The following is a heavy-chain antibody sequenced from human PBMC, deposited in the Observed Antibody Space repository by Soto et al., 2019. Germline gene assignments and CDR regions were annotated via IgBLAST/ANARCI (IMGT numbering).Heavy chain of an antibody. V-gene: IGHV3-48*03. Sequence: GGSLRLSCAASGFTFSSYEMNWVRQAPGKGLEWVSYISSSGSTIYYADSVKGRFTISRDNAKNSLYLQMNSLRAEDTAVYYCARARYGDYFRYYYYGMDVWGQGTTVIVSS. CDR2: ISSSGSTI. CDR3: ARARYGDYFRYYYYGMDV. J-gene: IGHJ6*02. CDR1: GFTFSSYE. D-gene: IGHD4-17*01.